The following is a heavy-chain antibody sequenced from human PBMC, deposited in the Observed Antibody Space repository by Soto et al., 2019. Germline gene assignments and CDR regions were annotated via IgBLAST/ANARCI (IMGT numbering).Heavy chain of an antibody. V-gene: IGHV3-53*01. CDR2: IYSGGST. CDR3: ARDIRDGYGMDV. J-gene: IGHJ6*02. CDR1: GFTFSSNY. Sequence: GGSLRLSCAASGFTFSSNYMSWVRQAPGKGLEWVSVIYSGGSTYYADSVKGRFTISRDNSKNTLYLQMNSLRAEDTAVYYCARDIRDGYGMDVWGQGTTVTVSS. D-gene: IGHD2-2*02.